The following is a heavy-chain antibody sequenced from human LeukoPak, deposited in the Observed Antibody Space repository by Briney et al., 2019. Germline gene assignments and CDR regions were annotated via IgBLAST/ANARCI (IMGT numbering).Heavy chain of an antibody. CDR2: INPNSGGT. Sequence: ASVKVSCKAPGYTFTGYYMHWVRQAPGQGLGWMGWINPNSGGTNYAQKFQGRVTMIRDTSISTAYMELSSLRSDDAAVYYCARDLEGYCSGGTCYFDYWGQGTLVTVSS. D-gene: IGHD2-15*01. CDR1: GYTFTGYY. J-gene: IGHJ4*02. V-gene: IGHV1-2*02. CDR3: ARDLEGYCSGGTCYFDY.